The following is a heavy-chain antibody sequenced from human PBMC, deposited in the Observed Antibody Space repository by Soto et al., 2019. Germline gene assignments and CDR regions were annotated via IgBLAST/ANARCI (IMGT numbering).Heavy chain of an antibody. Sequence: PGGSLRLSCAASGFIFSSHWMHWVRQAPGKGLVGVSHIGPDGSNIWEADSVQGRFTISRDNARNRLYLQMNSLRDEDTAIYYCLRDNNWSFDYWGQGILVTVSS. CDR1: GFIFSSHW. D-gene: IGHD1-1*01. CDR2: IGPDGSNI. J-gene: IGHJ4*02. V-gene: IGHV3-74*01. CDR3: LRDNNWSFDY.